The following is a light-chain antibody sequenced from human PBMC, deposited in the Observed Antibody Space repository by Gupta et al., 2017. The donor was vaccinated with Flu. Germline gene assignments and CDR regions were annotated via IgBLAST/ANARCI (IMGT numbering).Light chain of an antibody. Sequence: DIQVTQAPSTLSASPGDSFSITCRASQNLDNYLAWYQQKPGKAPKLLINKASNLEPGVPSRFSGSGSGTDFTLTISSLQPDDFATYYCQQYDSYPWTFGQGTTVEFK. CDR3: QQYDSYPWT. CDR1: QNLDNY. CDR2: KAS. J-gene: IGKJ1*01. V-gene: IGKV1-5*03.